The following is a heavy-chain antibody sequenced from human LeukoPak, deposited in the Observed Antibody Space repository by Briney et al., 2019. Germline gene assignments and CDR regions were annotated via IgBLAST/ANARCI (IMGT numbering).Heavy chain of an antibody. D-gene: IGHD2-15*01. CDR3: ARGNIVVAMGYYYYMDV. J-gene: IGHJ6*03. CDR1: GGSFSGYY. V-gene: IGHV4-34*01. Sequence: SETLSLTCAVYGGSFSGYYWSWIRQPPGKGLEWIGEINHSGSTNYNPSLKSRVTISVDTSKNQFSLKLSSVTAADTAVYYCARGNIVVAMGYYYYMDVWGKGTTVTVSS. CDR2: INHSGST.